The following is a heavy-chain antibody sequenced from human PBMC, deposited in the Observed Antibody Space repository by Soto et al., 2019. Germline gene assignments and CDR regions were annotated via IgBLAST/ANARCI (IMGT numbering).Heavy chain of an antibody. CDR2: ISAYNGNT. V-gene: IGHV1-18*01. CDR3: ARDTYGGNSIHAFDI. D-gene: IGHD4-17*01. CDR1: GYTFTSYG. Sequence: ASVKVSFKASGYTFTSYGISWVRQAPGQGLEWMGWISAYNGNTNYAQKLQGRVTMTTDTSTSTAYMELRSLRSDDTAVYYCARDTYGGNSIHAFDIWGQGTMVTVSS. J-gene: IGHJ3*02.